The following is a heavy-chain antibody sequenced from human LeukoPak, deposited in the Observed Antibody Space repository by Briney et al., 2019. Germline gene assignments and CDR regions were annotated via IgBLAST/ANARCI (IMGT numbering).Heavy chain of an antibody. V-gene: IGHV3-21*01. CDR2: ISSSSSYI. J-gene: IGHJ3*02. CDR1: GFTFSSYS. Sequence: GGSLRLSCAASGFTFSSYSMNWVRQAPGKGLEWVSSISSSSSYISYADSVKGRFTISRDNAKNSLYLQMNSLRAEDTAVYYCARLMVYARFGAFDIWGQGTMVTVSS. CDR3: ARLMVYARFGAFDI. D-gene: IGHD2-8*01.